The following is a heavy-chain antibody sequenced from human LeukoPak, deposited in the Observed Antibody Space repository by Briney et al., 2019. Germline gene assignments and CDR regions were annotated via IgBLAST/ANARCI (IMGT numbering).Heavy chain of an antibody. D-gene: IGHD2-21*02. Sequence: ASVKVSCKASGYTFTSYDINWARQATGQGLEWMGWMNPNSGNTGYAQKFQGRVTMTRNTSISTAYMELSSLRSEDTAVYYCAREWSPLAYCGGDCLYGMDVWGQGTTVTVSS. V-gene: IGHV1-8*01. CDR1: GYTFTSYD. J-gene: IGHJ6*02. CDR3: AREWSPLAYCGGDCLYGMDV. CDR2: MNPNSGNT.